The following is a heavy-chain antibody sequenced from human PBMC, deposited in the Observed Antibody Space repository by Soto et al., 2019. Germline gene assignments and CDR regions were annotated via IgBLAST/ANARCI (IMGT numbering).Heavy chain of an antibody. Sequence: VISYDGSNKYYADSVKGRFTISGDNSKNTLYLQMNSLRAEDTAVYYCAKERGYSYGPYYGMDVWGQGTTVTVSS. J-gene: IGHJ6*02. CDR2: ISYDGSNK. V-gene: IGHV3-30*18. CDR3: AKERGYSYGPYYGMDV. D-gene: IGHD5-18*01.